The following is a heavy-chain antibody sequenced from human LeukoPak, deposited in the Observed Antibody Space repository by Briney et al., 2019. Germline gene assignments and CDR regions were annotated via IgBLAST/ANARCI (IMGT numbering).Heavy chain of an antibody. CDR2: VRYSGNT. V-gene: IGHV4-59*08. Sequence: SETLSLTCSVSGGFISTYYWSWIRQPPGKGLEWIGYVRYSGNTNYNPSLKSRVTVSVDTSENQFSLKLSSVTAADTAVYYCARHWTGDTSMTDGFDLWGQGTTVTVSS. D-gene: IGHD5-18*01. J-gene: IGHJ3*01. CDR3: ARHWTGDTSMTDGFDL. CDR1: GGFISTYY.